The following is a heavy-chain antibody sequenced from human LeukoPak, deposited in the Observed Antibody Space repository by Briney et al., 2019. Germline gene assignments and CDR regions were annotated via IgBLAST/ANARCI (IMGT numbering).Heavy chain of an antibody. V-gene: IGHV4-38-2*01. J-gene: IGHJ4*02. CDR1: GYSISSGYY. CDR3: TRAPYGYKFEY. CDR2: IYHDGST. D-gene: IGHD5-24*01. Sequence: SETLSLTCAVSGYSISSGYYWTWIRRPPGKGLEWIGYIYHDGSTYYNPSLRSRVTVSVDRSKNQFSLKLSAVTAADTAVYYCTRAPYGYKFEYWGQGSLVTVSS.